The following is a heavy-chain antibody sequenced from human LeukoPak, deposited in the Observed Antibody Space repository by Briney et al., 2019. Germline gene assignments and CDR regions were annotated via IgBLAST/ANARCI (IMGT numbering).Heavy chain of an antibody. V-gene: IGHV1-2*02. J-gene: IGHJ5*02. Sequence: ASVKVSCKASGYTFTGYYMHWVRQAPGQGLEWMGWINPNSGGTNYAQKFQGRVTMTRDTSISTAYMELSRLRSDDTAVYYCARVVPAAEDLAVKLDWFDPWGQGTLVTVSS. CDR3: ARVVPAAEDLAVKLDWFDP. D-gene: IGHD2-2*01. CDR1: GYTFTGYY. CDR2: INPNSGGT.